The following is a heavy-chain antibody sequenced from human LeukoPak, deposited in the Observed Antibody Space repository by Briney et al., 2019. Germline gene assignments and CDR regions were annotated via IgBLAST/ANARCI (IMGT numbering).Heavy chain of an antibody. CDR3: ARELLGYCSSTSCYNGRYNWFDP. CDR1: GYTFTGYY. V-gene: IGHV1-2*02. D-gene: IGHD2-2*02. Sequence: ASVKVSCKASGYTFTGYYMYWVRQAPGQGLEWMGWINPNSGGTNYAQKFQGRVTMTRDPSISTAYMELSRLRSDDTAVYYCARELLGYCSSTSCYNGRYNWFDPWGQGTLVTVSS. CDR2: INPNSGGT. J-gene: IGHJ5*02.